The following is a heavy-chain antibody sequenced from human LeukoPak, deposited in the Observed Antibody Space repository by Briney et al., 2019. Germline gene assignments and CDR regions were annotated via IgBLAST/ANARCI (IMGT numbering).Heavy chain of an antibody. CDR3: AKYSGSYYYPPNWDS. CDR1: GFTFSNHA. V-gene: IGHV3-23*01. D-gene: IGHD1-26*01. Sequence: GGSLRLSCAASGFTFSNHAMTWVRQAPGKGLEWVSGISGSGSSTYYADSVKGRFTLSRDYPKNTLYLQMNSLRAEDTAVYFCAKYSGSYYYPPNWDSWGQGTLVTVSS. J-gene: IGHJ4*02. CDR2: ISGSGSST.